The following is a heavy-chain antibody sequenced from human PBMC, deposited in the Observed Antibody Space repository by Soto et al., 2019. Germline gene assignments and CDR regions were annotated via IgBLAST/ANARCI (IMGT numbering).Heavy chain of an antibody. Sequence: QLQLQESGPGLVKPSETLSLTCTVSGDSIRSSSHYWAWNRQPPGKGLEWIGGFYYSGSPSYNPSLKSRVTISVDTSTNHFSLNLNSVTAADTAVYCCYIIGYWGQGTLVTVSS. CDR3: YIIGY. D-gene: IGHD2-2*02. CDR2: FYYSGSP. J-gene: IGHJ4*02. V-gene: IGHV4-39*02. CDR1: GDSIRSSSHY.